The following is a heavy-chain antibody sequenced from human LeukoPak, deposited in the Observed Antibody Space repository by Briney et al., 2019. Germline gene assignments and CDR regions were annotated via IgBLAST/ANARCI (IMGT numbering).Heavy chain of an antibody. D-gene: IGHD1-1*01. CDR3: VTGQLDSLYYFDY. CDR2: IYIDGIST. CDR1: GFTFSKYW. V-gene: IGHV3-74*01. J-gene: IGHJ4*02. Sequence: GGSLRLSCAASGFTFSKYWMHWVRQGPGKGLVWVSRIYIDGISTTYADSVKGRFTISRDNAKNTLYLQMNSLRAEDTAVYYCVTGQLDSLYYFDYWGQGTLVTVSS.